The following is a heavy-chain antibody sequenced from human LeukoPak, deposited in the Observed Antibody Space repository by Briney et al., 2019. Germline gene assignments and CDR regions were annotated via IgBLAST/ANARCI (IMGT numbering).Heavy chain of an antibody. D-gene: IGHD6-19*01. Sequence: PGGSLRLSCAASGFTFSSYSMNWVRQAPGKGLEWVSSISSSSSYIYYADSVKGRFTISRDNAKNSLYLQMNSLRAADTAVYYCSSHSTYSSRPQDYWGQGTLVTVSS. CDR1: GFTFSSYS. V-gene: IGHV3-21*01. J-gene: IGHJ4*02. CDR3: SSHSTYSSRPQDY. CDR2: ISSSSSYI.